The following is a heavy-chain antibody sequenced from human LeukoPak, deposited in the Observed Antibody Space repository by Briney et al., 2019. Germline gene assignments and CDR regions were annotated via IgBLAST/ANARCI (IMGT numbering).Heavy chain of an antibody. J-gene: IGHJ4*02. CDR1: GYTFTGYY. Sequence: ASVKVSCKASGYTFTGYYMHWVRQAPGQGLEWMGWINPNSGGTNYAQKFRGRVTMTRDTSISTAYMELSRLRSDGTAVYYCARDLSPMGRGYWGQGTLVTVSS. D-gene: IGHD1-26*01. CDR2: INPNSGGT. CDR3: ARDLSPMGRGY. V-gene: IGHV1-2*02.